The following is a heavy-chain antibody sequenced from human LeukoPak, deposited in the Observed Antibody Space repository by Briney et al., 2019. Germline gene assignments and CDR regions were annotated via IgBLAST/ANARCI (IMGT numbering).Heavy chain of an antibody. Sequence: PSETLSLTCSVYGGSFSGYYWTWIRQPPGKGLEWIWEINHSGATNYNSSLKSRVTLSVDRSKNQFSLKLNSVTAADTAVYYCARGLSAIVYWGQGTLVTVSS. CDR3: ARGLSAIVY. CDR2: INHSGAT. J-gene: IGHJ4*02. D-gene: IGHD2-15*01. CDR1: GGSFSGYY. V-gene: IGHV4-34*01.